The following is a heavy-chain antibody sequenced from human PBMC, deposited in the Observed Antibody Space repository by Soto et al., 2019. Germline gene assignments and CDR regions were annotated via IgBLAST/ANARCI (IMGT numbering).Heavy chain of an antibody. D-gene: IGHD6-19*01. CDR1: GFTFSSYA. CDR3: ARRRYSSGWYRDPKGVDY. CDR2: ISGSGGST. J-gene: IGHJ4*02. Sequence: GGSLRLSCAASGFTFSSYAMSWVRQAPGKGLEWVSAISGSGGSTYYADSVKGRFTISRDNSKNTLYLQMNSLRAEDTAVYYCARRRYSSGWYRDPKGVDYWGQGTLVTVSS. V-gene: IGHV3-23*01.